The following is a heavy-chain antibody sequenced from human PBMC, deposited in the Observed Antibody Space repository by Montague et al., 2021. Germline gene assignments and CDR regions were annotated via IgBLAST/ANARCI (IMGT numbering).Heavy chain of an antibody. J-gene: IGHJ4*02. CDR1: GFTFSSSE. V-gene: IGHV3-48*03. Sequence: SLRLSCAAYGFTFSSSEMIWVRQAPGKGLEWLAYIYSSGSPILYADSVKGRFTISRDNAKNSLYLQMNSLRAEDTALYYCARDRDFDSGNWGYYFDFWGQGTLVTVSS. CDR2: IYSSGSPI. CDR3: ARDRDFDSGNWGYYFDF. D-gene: IGHD3-22*01.